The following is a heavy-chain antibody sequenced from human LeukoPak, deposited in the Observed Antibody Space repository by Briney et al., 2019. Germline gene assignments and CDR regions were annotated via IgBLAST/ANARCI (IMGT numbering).Heavy chain of an antibody. CDR3: ARPRLEDPASYYYYGMDV. Sequence: GSSVKVSCKASGGTFSSYAISWVRQAPGQGLEWMGGIIPIFGTANYAQKFQGRVTITADESTSTAYMELSSLRSEDTAVYYCARPRLEDPASYYYYGMDVWGQGTTVTVSS. CDR1: GGTFSSYA. V-gene: IGHV1-69*01. D-gene: IGHD2-2*01. J-gene: IGHJ6*02. CDR2: IIPIFGTA.